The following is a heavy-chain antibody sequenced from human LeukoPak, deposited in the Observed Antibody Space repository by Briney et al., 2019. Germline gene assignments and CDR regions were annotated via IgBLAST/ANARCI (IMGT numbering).Heavy chain of an antibody. CDR1: GGSFSGYY. V-gene: IGHV4-34*01. CDR3: ARACPPYFDY. J-gene: IGHJ4*02. CDR2: INHSGST. Sequence: PSETLSLTCAVYGGSFSGYYWSWIRQPPGKGLEWIGEINHSGSTNYNPSLKSRVTISVDTSKNQFSLKLSSVTAADTAVYYCARACPPYFDYWGQGTLVTVSS.